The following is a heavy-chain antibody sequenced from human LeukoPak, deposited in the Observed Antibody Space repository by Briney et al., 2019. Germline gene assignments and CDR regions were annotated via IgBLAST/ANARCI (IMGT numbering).Heavy chain of an antibody. CDR1: GYSFTTYW. D-gene: IGHD1-14*01. J-gene: IGHJ4*02. CDR3: ARLPVSDRYYFHY. CDR2: IYPGDSDT. V-gene: IGHV5-51*01. Sequence: GESLKISCKGSGYSFTTYWIGWVRQMPGKGLEWMGIIYPGDSDTSYSPSFQGQVTISADKSISTAYLQWSSLKASDTAMYYCARLPVSDRYYFHYWGQGTLVTVSS.